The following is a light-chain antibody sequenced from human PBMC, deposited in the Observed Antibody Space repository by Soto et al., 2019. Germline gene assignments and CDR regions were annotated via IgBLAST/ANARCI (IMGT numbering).Light chain of an antibody. CDR3: QSYDSSLSGYV. J-gene: IGLJ1*01. CDR1: SSNIGAGYD. V-gene: IGLV1-40*01. Sequence: QAVVTQPPSVSGAPGQRVTISCTGSSSNIGAGYDVHWYQQLPGTAPKVLIYGNSNRPSGVPDRFSGSKSGISASLAITGLQAEDEADYYCQSYDSSLSGYVFGTGTKLTVL. CDR2: GNS.